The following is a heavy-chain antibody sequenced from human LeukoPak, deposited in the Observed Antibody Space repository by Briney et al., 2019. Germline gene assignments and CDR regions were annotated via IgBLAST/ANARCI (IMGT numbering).Heavy chain of an antibody. CDR2: IYYSGST. Sequence: SETLSLTCTVSAGSISSYYWSWIRQLPGKGLEWIGYIYYSGSTNYNPSLKSRVTISVDTSKNQFSLKLSSVTAADTAVYYCARICSSTSCYFDAFDIWGQGTMVTVSS. CDR3: ARICSSTSCYFDAFDI. D-gene: IGHD2-2*01. CDR1: AGSISSYY. V-gene: IGHV4-59*01. J-gene: IGHJ3*02.